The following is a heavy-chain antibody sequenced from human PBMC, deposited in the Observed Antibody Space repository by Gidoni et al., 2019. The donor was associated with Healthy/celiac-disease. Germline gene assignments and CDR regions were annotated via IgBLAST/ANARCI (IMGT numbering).Heavy chain of an antibody. CDR2: SYSGGST. CDR1: GFTFSSNS. J-gene: IGHJ4*02. D-gene: IGHD6-13*01. Sequence: EVHLVESGGGLIQPGGSLRLSCAASGFTFSSNSMSWVRQAPGKGLDWVACSYSGGSTYYADSGKGRFTISRDNSKNTLYLQMNSLRAEDTAVYYCASMRLRLYSSTNFDYWGQGTLVTVSS. CDR3: ASMRLRLYSSTNFDY. V-gene: IGHV3-53*01.